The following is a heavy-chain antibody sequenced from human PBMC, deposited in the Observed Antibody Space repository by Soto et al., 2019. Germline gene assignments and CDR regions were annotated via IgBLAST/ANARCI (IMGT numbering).Heavy chain of an antibody. Sequence: EVQLVESGGGLVKPGGSLRLSCAASGFTFSSYSMNWVRQAPGKGLEWVSSISSSSSYIYYADSVKGRFTISRDNAKNSLYLQMNSLRAEDTAVYYCARDQKSYYGTDVWGEGTTVTVSS. CDR2: ISSSSSYI. J-gene: IGHJ6*04. CDR3: ARDQKSYYGTDV. CDR1: GFTFSSYS. V-gene: IGHV3-21*01.